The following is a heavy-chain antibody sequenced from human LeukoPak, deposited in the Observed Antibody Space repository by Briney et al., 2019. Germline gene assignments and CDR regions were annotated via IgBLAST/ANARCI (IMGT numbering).Heavy chain of an antibody. Sequence: SETLSLTCTVSGGSISSYYWSWLRQPPGKGLEWIGYIYYSGSTNYNPSLKSRVTIPVDTSKNQFSLKLSSVTAADTAVYYCARLRGDYDFWSGYFYYFDYWGQGTLVTVSS. CDR2: IYYSGST. CDR3: ARLRGDYDFWSGYFYYFDY. D-gene: IGHD3-3*01. J-gene: IGHJ4*02. CDR1: GGSISSYY. V-gene: IGHV4-59*01.